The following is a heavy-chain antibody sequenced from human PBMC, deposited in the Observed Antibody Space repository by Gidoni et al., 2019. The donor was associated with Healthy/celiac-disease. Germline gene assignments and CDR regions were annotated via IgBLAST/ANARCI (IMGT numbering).Heavy chain of an antibody. V-gene: IGHV3-7*01. CDR2: IKQDGSEK. Sequence: EVQLVESGGGLVQPGGSLRLSCAASGFTFSSYWMSWVRQAPGKGLEWVANIKQDGSEKYYVDSVKGRFTISRDNAKNSLYLQMNSLRAEDTAVYYCAREGYYYDSSGYYSPYYFDYWGQGTLVTVSS. CDR3: AREGYYYDSSGYYSPYYFDY. D-gene: IGHD3-22*01. CDR1: GFTFSSYW. J-gene: IGHJ4*02.